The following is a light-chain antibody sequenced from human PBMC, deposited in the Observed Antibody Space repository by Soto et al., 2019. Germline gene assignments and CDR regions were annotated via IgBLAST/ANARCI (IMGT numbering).Light chain of an antibody. CDR2: GAS. CDR3: QQYGSSPLT. Sequence: EIVLTQSPGTLSLSPGERATLSCRASQSVRSSYLAWYQQKPGQGPRLLIYGASSRATGIPDRFSGSGSGTDFTLTISRLEPEDFAVYYCQQYGSSPLTFGLGTKVEI. J-gene: IGKJ1*01. CDR1: QSVRSSY. V-gene: IGKV3-20*01.